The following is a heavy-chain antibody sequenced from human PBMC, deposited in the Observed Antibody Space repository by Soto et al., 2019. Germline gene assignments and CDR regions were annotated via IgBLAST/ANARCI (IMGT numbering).Heavy chain of an antibody. CDR3: ARAGEVYYDSSGYYYDAGSWFDP. Sequence: LETLSLTCTVSGCSSSSSSYYWGWIRQPPGKGLEWIGSIYYSGSTYYNPSLKSRVTISVDTSKNQFSLKLSSVTAADTAVCYCARAGEVYYDSSGYYYDAGSWFDPWGQGTLVTVSS. CDR1: GCSSSSSSYY. J-gene: IGHJ5*02. D-gene: IGHD3-22*01. CDR2: IYYSGST. V-gene: IGHV4-39*01.